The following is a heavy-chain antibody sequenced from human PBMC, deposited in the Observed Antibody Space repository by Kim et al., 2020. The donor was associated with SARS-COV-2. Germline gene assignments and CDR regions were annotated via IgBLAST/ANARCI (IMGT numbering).Heavy chain of an antibody. CDR1: SGSISSYY. CDR3: VRGPTRYYFDY. CDR2: IYSSGST. Sequence: SETLSLTCTVSSGSISSYYWSWIRQPPGKGLESIGYIYSSGSTNYNSSLESRVTISLDTSNNQFSLKLTSVTPADTAVYFCVRGPTRYYFDYWGQGTLVTVSS. V-gene: IGHV4-59*01. J-gene: IGHJ4*02.